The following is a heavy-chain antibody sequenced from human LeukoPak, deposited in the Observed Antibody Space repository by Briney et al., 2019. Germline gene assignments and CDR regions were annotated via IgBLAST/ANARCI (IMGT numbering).Heavy chain of an antibody. Sequence: GGSLRLSCAASGFSFSSYAMSWVRQAPGKGLEWVSAISSSGYTTYYADSVKGRCSISRDNSKNTVYLQMSSLRGEDTAVYHCAKEYCSGGSCYSGYWGQGALVTVSS. J-gene: IGHJ4*02. V-gene: IGHV3-23*01. D-gene: IGHD2-15*01. CDR2: ISSSGYTT. CDR3: AKEYCSGGSCYSGY. CDR1: GFSFSSYA.